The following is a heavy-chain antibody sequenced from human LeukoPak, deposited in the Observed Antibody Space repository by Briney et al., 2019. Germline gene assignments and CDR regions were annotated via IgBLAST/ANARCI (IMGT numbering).Heavy chain of an antibody. CDR1: GFTFSSYW. Sequence: QSGGSLRLSCAASGFTFSSYWMSWVRQAPGKGLEWVANIKQDGSEKYYVDSVKGRFTISRDNAKNSLYLQMNSLRAEDTAVYYCAREKTIYAYVWGSYRINALFDYWGQGTLVTVSS. D-gene: IGHD3-16*02. J-gene: IGHJ4*02. CDR3: AREKTIYAYVWGSYRINALFDY. V-gene: IGHV3-7*01. CDR2: IKQDGSEK.